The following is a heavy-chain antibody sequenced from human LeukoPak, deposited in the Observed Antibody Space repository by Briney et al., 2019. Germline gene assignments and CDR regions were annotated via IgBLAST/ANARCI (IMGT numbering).Heavy chain of an antibody. D-gene: IGHD4/OR15-4a*01. CDR2: IYYSGST. Sequence: PSRTLSLTCTVSGGSLSSGDYYWSWFRQPPGTGLEWLGYIYYSGSTYYNPSLKSRVTISVDTSKNQFSLKLSSVTAADTAVYYCARVSASDPSKNYFDYWGQGTLVTVSS. CDR3: ARVSASDPSKNYFDY. CDR1: GGSLSSGDYY. J-gene: IGHJ4*02. V-gene: IGHV4-30-4*01.